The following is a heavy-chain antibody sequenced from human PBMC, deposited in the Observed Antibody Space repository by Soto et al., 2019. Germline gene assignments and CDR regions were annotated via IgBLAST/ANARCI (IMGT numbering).Heavy chain of an antibody. CDR3: ARVAEMGTVTKGFYYYMDV. V-gene: IGHV1-69*02. J-gene: IGHJ6*03. D-gene: IGHD4-17*01. CDR2: IIPILGVA. CDR1: GSTFSNYT. Sequence: QVQLLQSGAEVKKPGSSVKVSCKDSGSTFSNYTISWVQQAPGQGLEWMGRIIPILGVANYAQKFQGRVTITADKSTSTVDREMSSLRSEDTAVYYCARVAEMGTVTKGFYYYMDVWGEGTTVTVSS.